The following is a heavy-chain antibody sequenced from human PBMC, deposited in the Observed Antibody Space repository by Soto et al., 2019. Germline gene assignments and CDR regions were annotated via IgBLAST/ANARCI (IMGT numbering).Heavy chain of an antibody. CDR1: GDSVSSNSAA. CDR2: TYYRSKWYN. CDR3: ARVRDIVVVPAAIWAYYYYGMEV. J-gene: IGHJ6*04. V-gene: IGHV6-1*01. Sequence: SQTLSLTCAISGDSVSSNSAAWNWIRQSPARGREWLGRTYYRSKWYNDYAVSVKSRITINPDTSKNQFSLQLNSVTPVDTAVYYCARVRDIVVVPAAIWAYYYYGMEVWGKETTVTVSS. D-gene: IGHD2-2*01.